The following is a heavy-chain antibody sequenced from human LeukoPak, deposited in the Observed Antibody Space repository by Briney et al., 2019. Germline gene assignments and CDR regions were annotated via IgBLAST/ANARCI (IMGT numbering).Heavy chain of an antibody. J-gene: IGHJ4*01. CDR1: GFTFDDYA. CDR3: AKTKGGETGYFDY. Sequence: GGSLRLSCAASGFTFDDYAMHWVRQAPGKGLEWVSGISWNSGSIGYADSVKGRFTISRDNAKNSLYLQMNSLRAEDTALYYCAKTKGGETGYFDYWGXGTXVTVSS. CDR2: ISWNSGSI. D-gene: IGHD3-9*01. V-gene: IGHV3-9*01.